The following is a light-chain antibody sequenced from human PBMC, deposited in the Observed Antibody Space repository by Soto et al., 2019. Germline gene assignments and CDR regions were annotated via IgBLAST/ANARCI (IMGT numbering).Light chain of an antibody. CDR1: QTLLHIDGYNY. CDR3: QQLYSHPLT. V-gene: IGKV2-28*01. J-gene: IGKJ4*01. Sequence: DIVMTQSPLSLPVTPGEPASISCGSSQTLLHIDGYNYLDWYVQKPGQSPQLLIYLGSNRASGVPDRFSGSGYGTDFSLTISNLQPEDFATYYCQQLYSHPLTFGGGT. CDR2: LGS.